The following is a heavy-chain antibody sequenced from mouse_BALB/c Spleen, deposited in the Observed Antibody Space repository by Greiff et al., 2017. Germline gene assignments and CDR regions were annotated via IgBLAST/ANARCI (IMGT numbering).Heavy chain of an antibody. CDR1: GYSITSDYA. J-gene: IGHJ3*01. V-gene: IGHV3-2*02. CDR3: ARSYDGYYVWFAY. Sequence: DVQLQESGPGLVKPSQSLSLTCTVTGYSITSDYAWNWIRQFPGNKLEWMGYISYSGSTSYNPSLKSRISITRDTSKNQFFLQLNSVTTEDTATYYCARSYDGYYVWFAYWGQGTLVTVSA. D-gene: IGHD2-3*01. CDR2: ISYSGST.